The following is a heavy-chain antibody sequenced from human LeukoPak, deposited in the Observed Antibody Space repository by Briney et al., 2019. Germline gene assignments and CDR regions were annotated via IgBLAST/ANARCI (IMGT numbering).Heavy chain of an antibody. CDR1: GFTFSSYG. V-gene: IGHV3-30*02. J-gene: IGHJ4*02. CDR3: AKDPISFGAFSDY. Sequence: PGGSLRLSCAASGFTFSSYGMHWVRQAPGKGGEGVAYIRYDGSKKYYEDSVKGRFTISRDNSKNTLYPQMNSLRAEDTAVYYCAKDPISFGAFSDYWGQGTLVTVSS. CDR2: IRYDGSKK. D-gene: IGHD1-26*01.